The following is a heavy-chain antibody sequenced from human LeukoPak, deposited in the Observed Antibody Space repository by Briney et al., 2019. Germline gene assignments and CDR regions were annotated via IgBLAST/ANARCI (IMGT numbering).Heavy chain of an antibody. Sequence: ASGKVSCKASGYTFSSYDINWVRQATGQGLEWMGWMNPNSGNTGYAQKFQGRLNMTRNTSIDTAYMELSSLRSDDTAVYYCARRVGSGWPVQHWGQGTLVTVSS. CDR2: MNPNSGNT. CDR1: GYTFSSYD. D-gene: IGHD6-19*01. V-gene: IGHV1-8*01. CDR3: ARRVGSGWPVQH. J-gene: IGHJ1*01.